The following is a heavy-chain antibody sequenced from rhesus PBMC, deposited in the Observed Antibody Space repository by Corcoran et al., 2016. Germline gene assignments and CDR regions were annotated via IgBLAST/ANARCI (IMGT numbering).Heavy chain of an antibody. D-gene: IGHD6-43*01. Sequence: QVQLVQSGAEIKQPGASVKLSCKASGYTFTSYYMHWVRQAPGQGLEWIGLIAPCNGNKGNAQNFQGRVTITTDTSTSTGYMELSSLRSEDTAVYYCTRGLAAAYFDYWGQGVLVTVSS. CDR3: TRGLAAAYFDY. V-gene: IGHV1-1*01. J-gene: IGHJ4*01. CDR2: IAPCNGNK. CDR1: GYTFTSYY.